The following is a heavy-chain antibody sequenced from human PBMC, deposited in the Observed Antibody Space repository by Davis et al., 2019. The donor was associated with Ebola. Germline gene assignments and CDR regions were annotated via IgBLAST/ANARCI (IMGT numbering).Heavy chain of an antibody. Sequence: AASVKVSCKTSGYTFTNYDISWVRQAPGQGLEWMGWINANTGGTRYAQKFQGWVTLTRDTSISTAYMELYRLRSEDTAVYYCARDFISSLDYWGQGTLVTVSS. CDR2: INANTGGT. CDR1: GYTFTNYD. J-gene: IGHJ4*02. V-gene: IGHV1-2*04. D-gene: IGHD6-13*01. CDR3: ARDFISSLDY.